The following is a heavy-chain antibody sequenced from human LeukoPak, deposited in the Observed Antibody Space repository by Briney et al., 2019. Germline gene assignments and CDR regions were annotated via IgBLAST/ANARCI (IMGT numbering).Heavy chain of an antibody. J-gene: IGHJ4*02. D-gene: IGHD3-22*01. CDR3: ARDSSGYLLGVSY. CDR1: GYTFTSYY. CDR2: INPSGGST. V-gene: IGHV1-46*01. Sequence: GASVNVSCKPSGYTFTSYYMHWVRQAPGQGLEWMGIINPSGGSTSYAQKFQGRVTMTRDTSTSTVYMELSSLRSEDTAVYYCARDSSGYLLGVSYWGQGTLVTVSS.